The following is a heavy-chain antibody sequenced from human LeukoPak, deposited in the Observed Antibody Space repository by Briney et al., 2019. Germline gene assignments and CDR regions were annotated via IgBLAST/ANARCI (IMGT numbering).Heavy chain of an antibody. D-gene: IGHD6-13*01. CDR2: INWNGGST. CDR1: GFTFDDYG. V-gene: IGHV3-20*04. CDR3: ARGIAAAGSDY. Sequence: GGSLRLSCAASGFTFDDYGMTWVRQAPGKGLEWVSGINWNGGSTGYADSVKGRFTISRDNAKNSLSLQMNSLRAEDTALYYCARGIAAAGSDYWGQGTLVTVSS. J-gene: IGHJ4*02.